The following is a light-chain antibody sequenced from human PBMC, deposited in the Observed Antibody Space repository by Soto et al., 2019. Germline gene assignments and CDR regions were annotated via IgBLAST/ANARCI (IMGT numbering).Light chain of an antibody. J-gene: IGKJ4*01. V-gene: IGKV3-15*01. Sequence: EIVMTQSPATLSVSPGERATLSCRASQSVSSNLAWYQKKPGQAPRLLIYRASTRATGVPARFSGSGSGTEFNLTISRLQSEDFAIYYCQQYNNWPLTFGGGTKVDIK. CDR1: QSVSSN. CDR2: RAS. CDR3: QQYNNWPLT.